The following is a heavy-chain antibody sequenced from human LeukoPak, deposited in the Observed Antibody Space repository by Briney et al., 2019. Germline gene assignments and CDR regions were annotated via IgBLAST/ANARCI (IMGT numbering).Heavy chain of an antibody. CDR2: INHSGST. V-gene: IGHV4-34*01. Sequence: SETLSLTCAVYGGSFSGYYWSWICQPPGKGLEWIGEINHSGSTNYNPSLKSRVTISVDTSKNQFSLKLSSVTAADTAVYYCVRELGYSSNWFDPWGQGTLVTVSS. J-gene: IGHJ5*02. CDR3: VRELGYSSNWFDP. CDR1: GGSFSGYY. D-gene: IGHD2-15*01.